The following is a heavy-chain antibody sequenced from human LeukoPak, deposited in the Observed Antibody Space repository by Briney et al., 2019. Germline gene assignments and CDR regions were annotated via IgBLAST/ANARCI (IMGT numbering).Heavy chain of an antibody. CDR1: EFTFSSYS. CDR3: ARDRWSYDPQGGFDC. J-gene: IGHJ4*02. CDR2: IKQDGSER. V-gene: IGHV3-7*03. D-gene: IGHD3-22*01. Sequence: PGGSLRLSCAASEFTFSSYSMNWVRQAPGKGLEWVANIKQDGSERYYVDSVKGRFTLSRDNAKNSLYLQMNSLRAEDTAVYYCARDRWSYDPQGGFDCWGQGTLVTVSS.